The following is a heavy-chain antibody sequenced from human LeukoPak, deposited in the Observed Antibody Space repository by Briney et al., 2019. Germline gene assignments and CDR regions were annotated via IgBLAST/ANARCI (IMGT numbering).Heavy chain of an antibody. Sequence: SETLSLTCTVSGGSISSGSYYWSWIRQPAGKGLEWIGRIYTSGSTNYNPSLKSRVTISVDTSKNQFSLKLSSVTAADTAVYYCARESNYYGSGSYYDTFDYWGQGTLVTVPS. J-gene: IGHJ4*02. CDR2: IYTSGST. V-gene: IGHV4-61*02. D-gene: IGHD3-10*01. CDR1: GGSISSGSYY. CDR3: ARESNYYGSGSYYDTFDY.